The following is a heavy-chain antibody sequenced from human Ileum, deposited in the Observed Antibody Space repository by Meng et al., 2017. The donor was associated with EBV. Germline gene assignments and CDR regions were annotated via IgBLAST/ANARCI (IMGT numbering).Heavy chain of an antibody. V-gene: IGHV4-39*01. Sequence: LHSREAGRGLVKLSEPLSLTCTVSGGSISSSSYYWAWIRQPPGEGLEWIGSVVYSGTTYYTSSLKSRVSISVDTSKNQFSLKLSSVTAADTAVYYCARHHHSPTFDYWGQGTLVTVSS. CDR1: GGSISSSSYY. CDR3: ARHHHSPTFDY. D-gene: IGHD1-14*01. J-gene: IGHJ4*02. CDR2: VVYSGTT.